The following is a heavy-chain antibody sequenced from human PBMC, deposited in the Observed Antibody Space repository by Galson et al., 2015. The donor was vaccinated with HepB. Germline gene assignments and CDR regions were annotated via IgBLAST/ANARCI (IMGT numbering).Heavy chain of an antibody. Sequence: SVKVSCKASGYTFTSYGISWVRQAPGQGLEWMGWISAYNGNTNYAQKLQGRVTMTTDTSTSTAYMELSSLRSEDTAVYYCARSPTIYSGSYSDGYYGMDVWGQGTTVTVSS. CDR3: ARSPTIYSGSYSDGYYGMDV. D-gene: IGHD1-26*01. CDR1: GYTFTSYG. V-gene: IGHV1-18*01. J-gene: IGHJ6*02. CDR2: ISAYNGNT.